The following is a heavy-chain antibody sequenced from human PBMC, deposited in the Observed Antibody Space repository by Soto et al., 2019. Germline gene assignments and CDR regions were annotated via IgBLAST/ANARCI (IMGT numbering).Heavy chain of an antibody. Sequence: WGPLRHSCGASGFTINNYGTYRVRQAPGKGLGGGSYISSSGSNIYYADSVKGRFTISRDNARNSLYLQMDSLRAEDTAIYYCARDPRRCSYTSCYDGYYYYYMDVWGKGTTVTVSS. D-gene: IGHD2-2*01. J-gene: IGHJ6*03. CDR3: ARDPRRCSYTSCYDGYYYYYMDV. V-gene: IGHV3-48*01. CDR2: ISSSGSNI. CDR1: GFTINNYG.